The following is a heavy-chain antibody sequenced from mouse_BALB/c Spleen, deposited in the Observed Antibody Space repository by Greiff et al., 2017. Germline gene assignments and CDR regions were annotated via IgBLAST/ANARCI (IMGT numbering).Heavy chain of an antibody. D-gene: IGHD2-4*01. V-gene: IGHV3-2*02. CDR3: ASDYDYAFAY. Sequence: EVQLVESGPGLVKPSQSLSLTCTVTGYSITSDYAWNWIRQFPGNKLEWMGYISYSGSTSYNPSLKSRISITRDTSKNQFFLQLNSVTTEDTATYYCASDYDYAFAYWGQGTLVTVSA. CDR2: ISYSGST. J-gene: IGHJ3*01. CDR1: GYSITSDYA.